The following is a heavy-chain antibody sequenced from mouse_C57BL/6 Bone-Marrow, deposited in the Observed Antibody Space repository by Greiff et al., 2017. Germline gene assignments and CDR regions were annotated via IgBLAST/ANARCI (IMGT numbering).Heavy chain of an antibody. J-gene: IGHJ2*01. CDR3: ARLIYDGYPYYFDY. V-gene: IGHV1-69*01. CDR1: GYTFTSYW. D-gene: IGHD2-3*01. Sequence: QVQLQQPGAELVMPGASVKLSCKASGYTFTSYWMHWVKQRPGQGLEWIGEIDPSDSYTNYNQKFKGKSTLTVDKSSSTAYMQLSSLTSEDSAVYYCARLIYDGYPYYFDYWGQGTTLTVS. CDR2: IDPSDSYT.